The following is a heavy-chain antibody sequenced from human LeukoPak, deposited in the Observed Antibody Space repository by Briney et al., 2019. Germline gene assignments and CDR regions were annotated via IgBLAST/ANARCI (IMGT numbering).Heavy chain of an antibody. CDR1: GFTVSSNY. CDR3: ARDILKRLRSFDY. CDR2: ISGGDTT. V-gene: IGHV3-53*05. D-gene: IGHD3-9*01. Sequence: GGSLRLSCAASGFTVSSNYMTWVRQAPGKGLEWVSVISGGDTTYYADSVKGRFTISRDNSKNTLYLQMNSLRAEDTAVYYCARDILKRLRSFDYWGQGTLVTVSS. J-gene: IGHJ4*02.